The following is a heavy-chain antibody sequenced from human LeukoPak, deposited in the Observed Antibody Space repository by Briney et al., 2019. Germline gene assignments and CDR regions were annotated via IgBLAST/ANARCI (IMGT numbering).Heavy chain of an antibody. CDR3: ARLVVVTAKNYYFDY. Sequence: GGSLRLSCAASGFTFSSYSINRVRQAPGKGLEWVSSINSNSIYIYYADSVKGRFTISRDNAKNSLFLQMNSLRAEDTAIYYCARLVVVTAKNYYFDYWGQGTLVTVSS. CDR2: INSNSIYI. V-gene: IGHV3-21*01. D-gene: IGHD2-21*02. CDR1: GFTFSSYS. J-gene: IGHJ4*02.